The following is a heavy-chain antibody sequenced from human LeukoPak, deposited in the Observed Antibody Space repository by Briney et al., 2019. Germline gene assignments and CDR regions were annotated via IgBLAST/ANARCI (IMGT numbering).Heavy chain of an antibody. CDR1: GYTFTSYD. J-gene: IGHJ4*02. CDR3: ARGLAVAGLYYFDY. Sequence: ASVKVSCKASGYTFTSYDFNWVRQATGQGLEWMGWMNPNSGNTGYAQKFQGRVTMTRNTSISTAYMELSSLRSEDTAVYYCARGLAVAGLYYFDYWGQGTLVTVSS. CDR2: MNPNSGNT. V-gene: IGHV1-8*02. D-gene: IGHD6-19*01.